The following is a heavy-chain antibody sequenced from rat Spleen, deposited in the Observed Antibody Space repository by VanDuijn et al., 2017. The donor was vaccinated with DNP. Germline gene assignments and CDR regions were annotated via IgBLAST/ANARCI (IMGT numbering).Heavy chain of an antibody. D-gene: IGHD1-2*01. CDR1: GFSLTSYN. Sequence: QVQLKESGPGLVQPSQTLSLTCTVAGFSLTSYNVHWVRQSPGKGLEWMGMIWPGGNTDYNSAFKSRLSINRDTSKSQVFLKMSSQQTEDIATYNCARADYSTYILFDYWGQGVMVTVSS. CDR3: ARADYSTYILFDY. CDR2: IWPGGNT. J-gene: IGHJ2*01. V-gene: IGHV2-30*01.